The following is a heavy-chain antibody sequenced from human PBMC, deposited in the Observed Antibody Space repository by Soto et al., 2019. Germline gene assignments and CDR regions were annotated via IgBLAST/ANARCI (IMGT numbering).Heavy chain of an antibody. V-gene: IGHV4-59*08. J-gene: IGHJ6*02. CDR3: ARHGQWLVTGYFYYGMDV. D-gene: IGHD6-19*01. CDR2: IYYSGST. CDR1: GGSISSYY. Sequence: SETLSLICTVSGGSISSYYGSWIRQPPGKGLEWIGYIYYSGSTNYNPSLKSRVTISVDTSKNQFSLKLSSVTAADTAVYYCARHGQWLVTGYFYYGMDVWGQGTTVTVSS.